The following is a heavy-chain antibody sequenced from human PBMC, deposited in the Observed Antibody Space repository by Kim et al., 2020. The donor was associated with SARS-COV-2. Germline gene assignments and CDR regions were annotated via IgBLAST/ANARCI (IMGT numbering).Heavy chain of an antibody. V-gene: IGHV4-39*01. Sequence: SETLSLTCTVSGGSISSSSDYWGWIRQPPGKGLEWIGSIYYSGSTYYNPSLKSRVTISVDTSKNQFSLKLSSVTAADTAVYCCARHGGDGYNSYYYGMDVWRQGTTVTVSS. CDR1: GGSISSSSDY. D-gene: IGHD5-12*01. CDR3: ARHGGDGYNSYYYGMDV. CDR2: IYYSGST. J-gene: IGHJ6*02.